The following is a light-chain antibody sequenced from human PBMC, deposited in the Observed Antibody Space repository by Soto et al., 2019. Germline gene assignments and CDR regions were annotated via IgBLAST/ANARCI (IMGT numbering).Light chain of an antibody. CDR2: DTK. V-gene: IGLV7-46*01. Sequence: QAVVTQEPSLTVSPGGTVTLTCGSSTGVVTSGHYPFWYQQKPGQAPRTLIYDTKNKHSWTPARFSGSLLGGKAALTLSGAQPEDEAEYFCLLSYSGPRVFGGGTQLTVL. J-gene: IGLJ3*02. CDR3: LLSYSGPRV. CDR1: TGVVTSGHY.